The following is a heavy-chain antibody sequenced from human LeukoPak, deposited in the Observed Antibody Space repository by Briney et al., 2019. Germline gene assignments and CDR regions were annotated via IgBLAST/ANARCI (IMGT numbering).Heavy chain of an antibody. Sequence: ASVKVSCKASGYTFSGYSMHWVRQAPGQGLEWMGGINPNCGTTDYAQKFQGRVTMTRDTSISTAYMELSSLRSDDTAVYYCASGNRVTMLRGGNIGYFDYWGQGTLVTVSS. J-gene: IGHJ4*02. V-gene: IGHV1-2*02. D-gene: IGHD3-10*01. CDR1: GYTFSGYS. CDR3: ASGNRVTMLRGGNIGYFDY. CDR2: INPNCGTT.